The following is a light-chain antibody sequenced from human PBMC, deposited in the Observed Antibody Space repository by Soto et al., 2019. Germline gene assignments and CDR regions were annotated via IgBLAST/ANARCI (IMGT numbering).Light chain of an antibody. CDR3: FSYTSSGTYV. Sequence: QSVLTQPASVSGSPGQLITISCTGTSSDVGNYKYVSWYQQHPGKAPKLMIYEVSNRPSGVSNRFSGSKSGNTASLTISGLQAEDETDYYCFSYTSSGTYVFGTGTKLTVL. CDR2: EVS. V-gene: IGLV2-14*01. J-gene: IGLJ1*01. CDR1: SSDVGNYKY.